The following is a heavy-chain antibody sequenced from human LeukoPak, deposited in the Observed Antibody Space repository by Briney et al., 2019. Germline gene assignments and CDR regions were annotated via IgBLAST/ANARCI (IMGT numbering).Heavy chain of an antibody. J-gene: IGHJ4*02. CDR3: ATSDSSGYYFSYY. Sequence: GGSLRLSCAASGFTFSGYSMNWVRQAPGEGLEWVSSITGSGSYTYYADSVKGRFTISRDSAKNSLYLQMNSLRAEDTAVYYCATSDSSGYYFSYYRGQGTLVTVSS. CDR2: ITGSGSYT. D-gene: IGHD3-22*01. V-gene: IGHV3-21*01. CDR1: GFTFSGYS.